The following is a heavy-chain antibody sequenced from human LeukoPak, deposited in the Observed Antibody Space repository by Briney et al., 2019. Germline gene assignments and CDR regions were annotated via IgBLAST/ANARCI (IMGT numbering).Heavy chain of an antibody. D-gene: IGHD2-15*01. J-gene: IGHJ5*02. Sequence: GGSLRLSCAASGFTFSSYSMNWVRQAPGKGLEWVSSISSSSSYIYYADSVKGRFTISRDNAKNSLYLQMNSLRAEDTAVYYCARDGAEGYCSGGSPLCPFDPWGQGTLVTVSS. CDR2: ISSSSSYI. CDR1: GFTFSSYS. CDR3: ARDGAEGYCSGGSPLCPFDP. V-gene: IGHV3-21*01.